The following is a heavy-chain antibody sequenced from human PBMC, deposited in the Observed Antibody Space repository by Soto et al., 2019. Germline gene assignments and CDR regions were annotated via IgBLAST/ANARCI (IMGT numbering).Heavy chain of an antibody. D-gene: IGHD2-15*01. Sequence: QVQLVQSGAEVKTPGSSMKVSCKASGGTFSSSAISWVRQAPGQGLEWMGGIIPMFDTTNYAQKFQGRVTIIADESTNTAFMEMRSMRAEDTAVYYSARAGVPRPHSAGGWNFDLWGRCTVVTVSS. V-gene: IGHV1-69*01. J-gene: IGHJ2*01. CDR1: GGTFSSSA. CDR2: IIPMFDTT. CDR3: ARAGVPRPHSAGGWNFDL.